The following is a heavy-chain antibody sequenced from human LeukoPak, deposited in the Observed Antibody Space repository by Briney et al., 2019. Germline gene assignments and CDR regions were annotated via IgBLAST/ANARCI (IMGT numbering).Heavy chain of an antibody. CDR3: ARGPPKYDFWSGYLNNHYYYGMDV. J-gene: IGHJ6*02. CDR2: INHSGST. D-gene: IGHD3-3*01. Sequence: SETLSLTCAVYGGSFSGYYWSWIRQPPGKGLEWIGEINHSGSTNYNPSLKSRVTISVDTSKNQFSLKLSSVTAADTAVYYCARGPPKYDFWSGYLNNHYYYGMDVWGQGTTVTVSS. V-gene: IGHV4-34*01. CDR1: GGSFSGYY.